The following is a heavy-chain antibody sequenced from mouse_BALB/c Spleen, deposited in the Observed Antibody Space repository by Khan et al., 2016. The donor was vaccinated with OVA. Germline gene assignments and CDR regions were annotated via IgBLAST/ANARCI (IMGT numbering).Heavy chain of an antibody. Sequence: QVQLQQSGPELVRPGVSVKISCKGSGYTFTDYAMYWVKQSHAKSLEWIGLISTYSGNTNYNQKFKHKATMTVDKSSSTAYMELARLTSEDSAIYYRARPAYEGYYDYWGQGTTLTVSS. D-gene: IGHD2-3*01. CDR1: GYTFTDYA. CDR2: ISTYSGNT. V-gene: IGHV1S137*01. CDR3: ARPAYEGYYDY. J-gene: IGHJ2*01.